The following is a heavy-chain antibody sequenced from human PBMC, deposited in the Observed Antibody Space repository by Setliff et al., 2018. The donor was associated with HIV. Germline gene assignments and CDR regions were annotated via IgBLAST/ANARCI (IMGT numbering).Heavy chain of an antibody. CDR3: AQMSISASVYFDY. D-gene: IGHD2-21*01. J-gene: IGHJ4*02. CDR2: INCNSGDT. Sequence: ASVKVSCKSSGYTFTGSFMHWVRQAPGQGLEWMGWINCNSGDTYYRSSLESRVTISVDTSNNQFSLRLKSVTAADTAVYFCAQMSISASVYFDYWGQGTLVTVSS. V-gene: IGHV1-2*02. CDR1: GYTFTGSF.